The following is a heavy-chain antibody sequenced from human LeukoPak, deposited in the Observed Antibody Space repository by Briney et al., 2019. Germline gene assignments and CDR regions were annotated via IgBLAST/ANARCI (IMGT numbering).Heavy chain of an antibody. J-gene: IGHJ4*02. CDR1: GFTFDRSA. CDR3: AKLVYDPQGDY. CDR2: ISGSGGST. D-gene: IGHD3-22*01. V-gene: IGHV3-23*01. Sequence: GGSLRLSCAASGFTFDRSAMNWVRQAPGKGLEWVSAISGSGGSTYYADSVKGRFTISRDNSKNTLYLQMNSLRAEDTAVYYCAKLVYDPQGDYWGQGTLVTVSS.